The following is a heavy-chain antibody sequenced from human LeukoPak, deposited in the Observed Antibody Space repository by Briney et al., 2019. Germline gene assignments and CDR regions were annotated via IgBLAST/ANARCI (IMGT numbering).Heavy chain of an antibody. D-gene: IGHD2-21*02. CDR1: GFIFSSYS. V-gene: IGHV3-21*01. Sequence: GGSLRLSCAASGFIFSSYSMNWVRQAPGKGLEWVSSISSSIIYIYYADSVKGRFTISRDNAKNSLYLQMNSLRAEDTAVYYCARDGSRGNLVTAPDYWGQGTLVTVSS. CDR3: ARDGSRGNLVTAPDY. J-gene: IGHJ4*02. CDR2: ISSSIIYI.